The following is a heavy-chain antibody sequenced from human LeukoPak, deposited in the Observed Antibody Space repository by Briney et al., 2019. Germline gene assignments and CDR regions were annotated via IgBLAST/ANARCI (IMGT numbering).Heavy chain of an antibody. V-gene: IGHV4-34*01. D-gene: IGHD1-14*01. CDR1: GGSFSGYY. CDR2: INHSGGT. Sequence: SETLSLTCAVYGGSFSGYYWTWIRQPPGKGLEWIGEINHSGGTNYNPSLKSRVTISVDTSKNQFSLKLSSVPAADTAVYYCARDHPLLDYWRQGTLVTVSS. CDR3: ARDHPLLDY. J-gene: IGHJ4*02.